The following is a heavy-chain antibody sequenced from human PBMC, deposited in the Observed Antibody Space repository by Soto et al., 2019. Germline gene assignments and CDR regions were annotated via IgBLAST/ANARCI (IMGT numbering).Heavy chain of an antibody. Sequence: QLQLQESGPGLVKPSETLSLTCTVSGGSISSSSYYWGWIRQPPGKELEWIGSIDYSGSTYYNPTLKSRVTISVDTSKNQFSLKLSSVTAADTAEYYGARQLVGATDFDYWGQGTLVTVSS. CDR1: GGSISSSSYY. CDR3: ARQLVGATDFDY. V-gene: IGHV4-39*01. CDR2: IDYSGST. D-gene: IGHD1-26*01. J-gene: IGHJ4*02.